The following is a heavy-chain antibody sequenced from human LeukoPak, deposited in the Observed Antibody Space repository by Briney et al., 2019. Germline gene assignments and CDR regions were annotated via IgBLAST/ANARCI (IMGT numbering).Heavy chain of an antibody. CDR3: ARLPRGRSDYLDVFDI. J-gene: IGHJ3*02. V-gene: IGHV4-38-2*02. Sequence: PSETLSLTCTVSGYSISSAYYWGWIRPPPGKGVEWIGSIYQSGSTYYNPSLKSRVTISVDTSKNQFSLKLSSVTAADTAVYYCARLPRGRSDYLDVFDIWGQGTMVTVSS. CDR2: IYQSGST. D-gene: IGHD3-16*01. CDR1: GYSISSAYY.